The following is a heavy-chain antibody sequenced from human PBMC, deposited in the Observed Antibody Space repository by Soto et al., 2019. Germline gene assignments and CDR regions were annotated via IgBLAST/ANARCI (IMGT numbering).Heavy chain of an antibody. D-gene: IGHD2-15*01. CDR2: INPNSGGT. CDR3: ARVNVVVVAATREYYFDY. Sequence: ASVKVSCKASGYTFTGYYMHWVRQAPGQGLEWMGWINPNSGGTNYAQKFQGRVTMTRDTSISTAYMELSRLRSDNTAVYYCARVNVVVVAATREYYFDYWGQGTLVTVSS. CDR1: GYTFTGYY. V-gene: IGHV1-2*02. J-gene: IGHJ4*02.